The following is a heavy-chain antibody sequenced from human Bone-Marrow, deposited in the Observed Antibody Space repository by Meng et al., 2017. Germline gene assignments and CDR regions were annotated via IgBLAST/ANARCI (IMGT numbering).Heavy chain of an antibody. J-gene: IGHJ4*02. CDR1: GGSINSGGYY. CDR2: IYYDGST. CDR3: ARVYSSGWYERLVLDY. V-gene: IGHV4-31*03. Sequence: SETLSLTCTVSGGSINSGGYYWSWIRQHPGKGLEWIAYIYYDGSTYYNPSLKSRVTISVDTSKNQFSLNLSSVTAADTAVYYCARVYSSGWYERLVLDYWGQGTLVTVSS. D-gene: IGHD6-19*01.